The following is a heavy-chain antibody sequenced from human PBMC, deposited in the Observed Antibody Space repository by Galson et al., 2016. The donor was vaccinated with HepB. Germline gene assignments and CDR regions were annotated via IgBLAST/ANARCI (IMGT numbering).Heavy chain of an antibody. Sequence: SLRLSCAASGFTFSSSGIHWVRQAPGKGLEWVAGISYDGSHQYYADSVKGRFTISRDNSKSTLYLQVDSRRTEDTALYYCAKDKEVYCSGPSCHRGAFDIWGQGTMVTVSS. CDR3: AKDKEVYCSGPSCHRGAFDI. CDR1: GFTFSSSG. J-gene: IGHJ3*02. D-gene: IGHD2-2*01. CDR2: ISYDGSHQ. V-gene: IGHV3-30*18.